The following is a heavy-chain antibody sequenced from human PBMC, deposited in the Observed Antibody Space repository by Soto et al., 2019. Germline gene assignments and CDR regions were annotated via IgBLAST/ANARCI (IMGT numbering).Heavy chain of an antibody. CDR3: ARDPGQKLVLYCYGMDV. V-gene: IGHV1-8*01. CDR1: GYTFTSYD. D-gene: IGHD6-13*01. CDR2: MNPNSGNT. J-gene: IGHJ6*02. Sequence: QVQLVQSGAEVKKPGASVKVSCKASGYTFTSYDINWVRQATGQGLEWMGWMNPNSGNTGYAQKFQGRVTMTRNTSISTAYRELSSLRAEGTGVYYCARDPGQKLVLYCYGMDVWGQGTTVTVS.